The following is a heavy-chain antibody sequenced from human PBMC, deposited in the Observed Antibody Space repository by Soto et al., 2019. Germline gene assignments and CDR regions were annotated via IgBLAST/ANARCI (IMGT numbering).Heavy chain of an antibody. V-gene: IGHV1-18*01. J-gene: IGHJ3*02. CDR2: ISTYNGNT. CDR3: AGAKFWLPHAFDI. CDR1: GYTFTSYG. Sequence: ASVKVSCKASGYTFTSYGISWVRQAPGQGLEWVGWISTYNGNTNYAQKLQGRVTMTTDTSTSTAYMELRSLRSDDTAPYYCAGAKFWLPHAFDIWGQGTMVTVSS. D-gene: IGHD5-18*01.